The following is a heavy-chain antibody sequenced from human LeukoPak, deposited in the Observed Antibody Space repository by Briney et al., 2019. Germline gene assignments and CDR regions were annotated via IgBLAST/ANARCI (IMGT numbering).Heavy chain of an antibody. CDR3: ATLGKQLWLLHRFDF. Sequence: SETLSLTCTVSGGSISSSSYYWGWIRQPPGKGLEWIGSISYSGSTYYNPSLRSRVTISVDTSKNQFSLKLRSVIAADTAVYSCATLGKQLWLLHRFDFWGQGTLVTVSS. CDR1: GGSISSSSYY. J-gene: IGHJ4*02. D-gene: IGHD5-18*01. CDR2: ISYSGST. V-gene: IGHV4-39*01.